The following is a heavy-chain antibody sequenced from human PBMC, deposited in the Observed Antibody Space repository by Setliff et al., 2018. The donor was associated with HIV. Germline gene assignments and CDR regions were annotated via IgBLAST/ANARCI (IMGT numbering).Heavy chain of an antibody. V-gene: IGHV3-7*03. CDR2: IKQDGSEK. CDR1: GFTFSDYW. J-gene: IGHJ6*03. CDR3: ARGRRVSSNYYYYFYMDV. D-gene: IGHD2-2*01. Sequence: GGSLRLSCAASGFTFSDYWMTWVRQAPGKGLEWVANIKQDGSEKYCVDSVKGRFTISRDNAKNSLYLQMNSLGAEDTAVYYCARGRRVSSNYYYYFYMDVWGKGTTVTVSS.